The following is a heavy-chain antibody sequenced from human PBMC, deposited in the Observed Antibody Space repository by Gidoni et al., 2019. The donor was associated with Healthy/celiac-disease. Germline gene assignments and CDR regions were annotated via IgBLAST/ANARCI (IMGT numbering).Heavy chain of an antibody. CDR3: ARGRNYFDY. CDR1: GGSISSASYY. Sequence: QVQLQESGPGLVKPSQTLSLTCTVSGGSISSASYYWSWIRQPAGKGLEWIGRIYTSGSTNYNPSRKSRVTMSVDTSKNQCSLKLSSVTAADTAVYYCARGRNYFDYWGQGTLVTVSS. V-gene: IGHV4-61*02. J-gene: IGHJ4*02. CDR2: IYTSGST.